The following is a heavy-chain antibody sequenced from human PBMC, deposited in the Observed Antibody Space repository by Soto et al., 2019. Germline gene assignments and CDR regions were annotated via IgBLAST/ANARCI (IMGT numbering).Heavy chain of an antibody. CDR2: IYYSGST. Sequence: SETLSLTCTVSGGSISSYYWSWIRQPPGKGLEWIGYIYYSGSTNYNPSLKSRVTISVDTSKNQFSLKLSSVTAADTAVYYCARVLALYDILTGYYSRPYYGMDVWGQGTTVTVSS. CDR3: ARVLALYDILTGYYSRPYYGMDV. CDR1: GGSISSYY. J-gene: IGHJ6*02. V-gene: IGHV4-59*01. D-gene: IGHD3-9*01.